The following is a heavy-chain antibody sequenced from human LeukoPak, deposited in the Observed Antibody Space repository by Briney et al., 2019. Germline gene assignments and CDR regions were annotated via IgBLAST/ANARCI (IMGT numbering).Heavy chain of an antibody. CDR2: IDISSSST. D-gene: IGHD3-16*02. V-gene: IGHV3-48*04. CDR3: ARDVDDYVWGSYRYVWDY. Sequence: GGSLRLSCVASGFTFSDYTMNWVRQAPGKGLEWISYIDISSSSTYYADSVKGRFTISRDNAKNSLYLQMNSLRAEDTAVYYCARDVDDYVWGSYRYVWDYWGQGTLVTVSS. CDR1: GFTFSDYT. J-gene: IGHJ4*02.